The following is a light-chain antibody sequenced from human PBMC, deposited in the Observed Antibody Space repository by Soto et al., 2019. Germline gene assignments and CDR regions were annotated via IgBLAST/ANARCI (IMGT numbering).Light chain of an antibody. Sequence: DIQMTQSPSTLSGSVGDRVTITCRASQTISSWLAWYQQKPGKAPKLRIYKASTLKSGVPSRFSGSGSGTEFTLTISSLQPDDFATYYCQLYNSYSEAFGQGTKVELK. V-gene: IGKV1-5*03. J-gene: IGKJ1*01. CDR2: KAS. CDR1: QTISSW. CDR3: QLYNSYSEA.